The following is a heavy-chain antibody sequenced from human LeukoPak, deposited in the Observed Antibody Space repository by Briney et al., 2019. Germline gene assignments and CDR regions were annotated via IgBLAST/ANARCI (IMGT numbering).Heavy chain of an antibody. V-gene: IGHV3-21*01. J-gene: IGHJ5*02. D-gene: IGHD3-3*01. CDR2: ISSSSSYI. CDR3: ARDQSNYDFWSGYYLDWFDP. Sequence: GGSLRLFCAASGFTFSSYSMNWVRQAPGKGLEWVSSISSSSSYIYYADSVKGRFTIPRDNAKNSLYLQMNSLRAEDTAVYYCARDQSNYDFWSGYYLDWFDPWGQGTLVTVSS. CDR1: GFTFSSYS.